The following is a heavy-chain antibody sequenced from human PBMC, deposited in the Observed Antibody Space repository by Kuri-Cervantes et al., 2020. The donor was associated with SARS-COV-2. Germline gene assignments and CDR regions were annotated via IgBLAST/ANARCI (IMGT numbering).Heavy chain of an antibody. CDR3: ARHMAGAHDAFDI. V-gene: IGHV4-38-2*01. D-gene: IGHD6-19*01. J-gene: IGHJ3*02. CDR2: IYYSGST. Sequence: GSLRLSCAVSGSSITSGYYWGWIRQPPGKGLEWIGSIYYSGSTYYNPSLKGRVTISVDTSKNQFSLKLSSVTAADTAVYYCARHMAGAHDAFDIWGQGTMVTVSS. CDR1: GSSITSGYY.